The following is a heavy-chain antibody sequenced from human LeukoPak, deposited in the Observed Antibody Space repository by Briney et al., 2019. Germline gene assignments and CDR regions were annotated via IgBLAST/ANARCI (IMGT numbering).Heavy chain of an antibody. J-gene: IGHJ4*02. CDR2: IYYSGST. V-gene: IGHV4-39*01. CDR3: ARLLGSGYDSGY. D-gene: IGHD5-12*01. Sequence: SETLSLTCTVSGGSISSSSYYWGWIRQPPGKGLEWIGSIYYSGSTYYNPSLKSRVTISVDTSKNQFSLKLSSVTAADTAVYYCARLLGSGYDSGYWGQGTLVTVSS. CDR1: GGSISSSSYY.